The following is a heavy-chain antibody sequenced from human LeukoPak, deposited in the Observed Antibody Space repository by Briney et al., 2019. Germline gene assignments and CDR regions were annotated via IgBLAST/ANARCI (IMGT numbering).Heavy chain of an antibody. Sequence: PGGSLRLSCTASGFTFSNYAMSWVRQAPGKGLEWVSAISGSGGSTYYADSVKGRFTISRDNSKNTLYLQMNSLRAEDTAVYYCAKSRGRYFDWPNYGMDVWGQGTTVTVSS. CDR3: AKSRGRYFDWPNYGMDV. CDR1: GFTFSNYA. V-gene: IGHV3-23*01. J-gene: IGHJ6*02. D-gene: IGHD3-9*01. CDR2: ISGSGGST.